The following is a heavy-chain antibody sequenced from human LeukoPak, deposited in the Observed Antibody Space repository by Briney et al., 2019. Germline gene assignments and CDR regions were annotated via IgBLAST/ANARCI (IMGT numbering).Heavy chain of an antibody. CDR1: GYTFANFG. V-gene: IGHV1-18*01. D-gene: IGHD2-2*01. CDR2: ISVYNGNT. J-gene: IGHJ3*02. Sequence: ASVKVSCKASGYTFANFGITWVRQAPGQGLEWMGWISVYNGNTNYAQNLQGRVTLTTDTSTSTAYMELRSLRSEDTAVYYCAVDIVVVPAAPRHAFDIWGQGTMVTVSS. CDR3: AVDIVVVPAAPRHAFDI.